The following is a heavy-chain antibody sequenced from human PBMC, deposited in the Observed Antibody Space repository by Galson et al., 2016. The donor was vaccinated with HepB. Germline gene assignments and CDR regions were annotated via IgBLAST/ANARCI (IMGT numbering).Heavy chain of an antibody. V-gene: IGHV3-48*02. D-gene: IGHD3-16*01. J-gene: IGHJ4*02. Sequence: SLRLSCAASGFTFSSYSMNWVRQAPGKGLEWVSYISSSSNYIYYADSVKGRFTISRDNAKNSLYLQMNSLRDEDTAVYYCARVGKVLGCVGAPDSWGQGTLVTVSS. CDR3: ARVGKVLGCVGAPDS. CDR2: ISSSSNYI. CDR1: GFTFSSYS.